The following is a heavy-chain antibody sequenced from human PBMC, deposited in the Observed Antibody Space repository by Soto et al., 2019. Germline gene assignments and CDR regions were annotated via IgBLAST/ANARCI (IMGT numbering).Heavy chain of an antibody. D-gene: IGHD3-16*01. J-gene: IGHJ3*02. CDR2: IVVGSGNT. CDR3: AADPLYDYIWGSTDAFDI. CDR1: GFTFTSSA. V-gene: IGHV1-58*02. Sequence: GASVKVSCKASGFTFTSSAMQWVRQARGQRLEWIGWIVVGSGNTNYAQKFQERVTITRDMSTSTAYMELSSLRSEDTAVYYCAADPLYDYIWGSTDAFDIWGQGTMVTVS.